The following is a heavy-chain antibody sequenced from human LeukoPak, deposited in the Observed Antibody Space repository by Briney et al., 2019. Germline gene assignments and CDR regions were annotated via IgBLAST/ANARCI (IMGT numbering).Heavy chain of an antibody. CDR1: GYTFTGYY. Sequence: ASVKVSCKASGYTFTGYYMHWVRQAPGQGLEWMGWINPNSGGTNYAQKFQGRVTMTRDTSISTAYMELSRLRSDDTAVYYCARDRLRYVRGPHAFDIWGQGTMVTVSS. V-gene: IGHV1-2*02. J-gene: IGHJ3*02. D-gene: IGHD3-16*01. CDR3: ARDRLRYVRGPHAFDI. CDR2: INPNSGGT.